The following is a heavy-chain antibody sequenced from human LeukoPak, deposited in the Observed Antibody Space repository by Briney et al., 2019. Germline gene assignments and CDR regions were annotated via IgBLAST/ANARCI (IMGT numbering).Heavy chain of an antibody. CDR1: GFTFSSYA. CDR3: ATSRTFDY. D-gene: IGHD1-1*01. Sequence: GGSLRLSCAASGFTFSSYAMSWVRQAPGKGLVWVSRINSDGSSTSYADSVKGRFTISRDNTKNTLYLQMNSLRAEDTAMYYCATSRTFDYWGQGTLVTVSS. CDR2: INSDGSST. V-gene: IGHV3-74*01. J-gene: IGHJ4*02.